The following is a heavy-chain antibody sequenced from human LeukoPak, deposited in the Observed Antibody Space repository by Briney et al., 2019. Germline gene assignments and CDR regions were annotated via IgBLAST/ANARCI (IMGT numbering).Heavy chain of an antibody. J-gene: IGHJ3*02. D-gene: IGHD6-19*01. CDR3: AKVWQWLVQAAFDI. CDR1: GFTFNNYP. CDR2: ISENGGYT. Sequence: GGSLRLSCAASGFTFNNYPMSWVRQAPGKGLEWVSSISENGGYTYYADSVKGRFTISRDNSNNTVNLQMNSLRAEGTAVYYCAKVWQWLVQAAFDIWGQGTMVTVSS. V-gene: IGHV3-23*01.